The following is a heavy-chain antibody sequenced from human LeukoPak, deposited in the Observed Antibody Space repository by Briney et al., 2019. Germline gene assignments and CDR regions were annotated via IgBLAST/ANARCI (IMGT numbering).Heavy chain of an antibody. CDR3: AKHQQMVQGVPHAFDI. Sequence: GGSLRLSCAASGFAFRSYAMSWVRQTPVKGLEWVSSLTGSGWSTFYADSVQGRFTISRDNSKNTLYLQMNSLRAEDTAVYYCAKHQQMVQGVPHAFDIWDQGTMVTVSS. CDR1: GFAFRSYA. D-gene: IGHD3-10*01. J-gene: IGHJ3*02. CDR2: LTGSGWST. V-gene: IGHV3-23*01.